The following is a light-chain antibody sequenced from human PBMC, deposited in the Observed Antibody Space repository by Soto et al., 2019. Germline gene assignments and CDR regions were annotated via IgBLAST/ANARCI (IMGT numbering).Light chain of an antibody. J-gene: IGLJ2*01. V-gene: IGLV2-11*01. CDR1: TSDVGGYDY. CDR3: CSYVGGYTFGV. CDR2: DVI. Sequence: QSALTQPRSVSGSPGQSVTISCTGTTSDVGGYDYVSWYQQHPGKAPKLMIYDVIKRPSGVPDRFSGSKPGNTASLTISGLQAEDEADYYCCSYVGGYTFGVFGGGTKVTVL.